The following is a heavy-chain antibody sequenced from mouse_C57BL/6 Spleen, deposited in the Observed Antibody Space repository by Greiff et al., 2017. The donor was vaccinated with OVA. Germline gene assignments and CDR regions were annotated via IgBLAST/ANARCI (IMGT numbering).Heavy chain of an antibody. V-gene: IGHV3-6*01. CDR2: ISYDGSN. CDR1: GYSITSGYY. Sequence: EVKLQESGPGLVKPSQSLSLTCSVTGYSITSGYYWNWIRQFPGNKLEWMGYISYDGSNNYNPSLKNRISITRDTSKNQFFLKLNSVTTEDTATYYCARDGFYYEMDYWGQGTSVTVSS. J-gene: IGHJ4*01. CDR3: ARDGFYYEMDY.